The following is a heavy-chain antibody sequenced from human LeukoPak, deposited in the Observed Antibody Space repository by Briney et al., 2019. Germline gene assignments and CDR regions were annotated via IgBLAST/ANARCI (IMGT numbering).Heavy chain of an antibody. CDR1: GGSFSGYY. Sequence: SETLSLTCAVYGGSFSGYYWSWIRQPPGKGLEWIGEINHSGSTNYNPSLKSRVTISVDTSKNQFSLKLSSVTAADTAVYYCARGRKNVVYCSGGSCYRPHRYWYFDLWGRGTLVTVSS. V-gene: IGHV4-34*01. CDR3: ARGRKNVVYCSGGSCYRPHRYWYFDL. D-gene: IGHD2-15*01. J-gene: IGHJ2*01. CDR2: INHSGST.